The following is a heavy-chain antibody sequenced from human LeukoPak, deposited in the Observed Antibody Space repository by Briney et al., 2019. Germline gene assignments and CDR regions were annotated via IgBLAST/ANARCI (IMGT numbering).Heavy chain of an antibody. CDR1: GYTFTVYY. Sequence: ASVTVSCTASGYTFTVYYMHWVRQAPGQGLEWMGWINPNSGGTNYAQKFQGRVTMTRDTSISTAYMELSRLRSDDTAVYFCARSGYYGSGVGWFDPWGQGTLVTVSS. CDR2: INPNSGGT. CDR3: ARSGYYGSGVGWFDP. D-gene: IGHD3-10*01. J-gene: IGHJ5*02. V-gene: IGHV1-2*02.